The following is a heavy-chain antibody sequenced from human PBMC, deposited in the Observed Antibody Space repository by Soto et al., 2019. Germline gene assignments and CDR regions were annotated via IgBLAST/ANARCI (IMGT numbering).Heavy chain of an antibody. D-gene: IGHD2-2*01. CDR3: AYCSSTSCYVHYYYYYGMDV. V-gene: IGHV1-69*01. CDR1: GGTFSSYA. J-gene: IGHJ6*02. CDR2: IIPIFGTA. Sequence: ASVKVSCKASGGTFSSYAISWVRQAPGQGLEWMGGIIPIFGTANYAQKFQGRVTITADESTSTAYMELSSLRSEDTAVYYCAYCSSTSCYVHYYYYYGMDVWGQGTTVTVSS.